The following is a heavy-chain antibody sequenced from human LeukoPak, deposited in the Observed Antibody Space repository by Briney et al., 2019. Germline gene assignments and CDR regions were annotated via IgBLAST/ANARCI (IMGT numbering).Heavy chain of an antibody. D-gene: IGHD3-22*01. J-gene: IGHJ4*02. CDR2: INTDGGST. CDR1: GFTFSNYW. V-gene: IGHV3-74*01. CDR3: ARGMSATSGYLELEY. Sequence: VGSLRLSCAASGFTFSNYWMHWVRQAPGKGLVWVSRINTDGGSTTYADSVKGRFTISRDNAKNTLYLQMNSLRAEDTAVYYCARGMSATSGYLELEYWGQGNLVTVST.